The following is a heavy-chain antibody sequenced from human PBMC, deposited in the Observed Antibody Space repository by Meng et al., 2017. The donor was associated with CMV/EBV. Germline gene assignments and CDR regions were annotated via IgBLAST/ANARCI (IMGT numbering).Heavy chain of an antibody. CDR3: ARGPTYYYYYGMDV. V-gene: IGHV4-34*01. CDR1: GGSFRGYY. CDR2: INHSGST. Sequence: SQTPSLTGAVYGGSFRGYYWSWIRQPPGKGLEWIGEINHSGSTNYNPSLKSRVTISVDTSKNQFSLKLSSVTAADTAVYYCARGPTYYYYYGMDVWGQGTTVTVSS. J-gene: IGHJ6*02.